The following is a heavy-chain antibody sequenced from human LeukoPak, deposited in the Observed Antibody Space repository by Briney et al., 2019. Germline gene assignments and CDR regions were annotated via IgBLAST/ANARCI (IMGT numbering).Heavy chain of an antibody. J-gene: IGHJ5*02. CDR2: INHSGST. D-gene: IGHD2-15*01. CDR1: GGSFSGYY. V-gene: IGHV4-34*01. CDR3: ARGIVVVVAATINWFDP. Sequence: SETLSLTCAVYGGSFSGYYWSWIRQPPGKGLEWIGEINHSGSTNYNPSLKSRVTISVDTSKNQFSLKLSSVTAADTVVYYCARGIVVVVAATINWFDPWGQGTLVTVSS.